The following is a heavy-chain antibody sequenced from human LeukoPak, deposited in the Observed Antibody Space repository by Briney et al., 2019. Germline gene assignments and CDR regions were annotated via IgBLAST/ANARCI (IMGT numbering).Heavy chain of an antibody. CDR3: ARDRVQLWLRQGYYFDY. CDR1: GGSISSGSYY. V-gene: IGHV4-61*02. CDR2: IYTSGST. Sequence: SETLSLTCTVSGGSISSGSYYWSWIRQPAGKGLEWIGRIYTSGSTNYNPSLKSRVTISVDTSKNQFSLKLSSVTAADTAVYYCARDRVQLWLRQGYYFDYWGQGTLVTVSS. D-gene: IGHD5-18*01. J-gene: IGHJ4*02.